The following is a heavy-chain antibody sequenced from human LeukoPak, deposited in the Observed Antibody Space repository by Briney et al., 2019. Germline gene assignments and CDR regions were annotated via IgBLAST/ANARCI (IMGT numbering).Heavy chain of an antibody. Sequence: QPGGSLRLSCAASGFTFSSYGMSWVRQAPGKGLEWVANIKQDGSEKYYVDSVKGRFTISRDNAKNSLYLQMNSLRAEDTAVYYCARSIVYGDPAYWGQGTLVTVSS. D-gene: IGHD4-17*01. CDR1: GFTFSSYG. V-gene: IGHV3-7*01. J-gene: IGHJ4*02. CDR2: IKQDGSEK. CDR3: ARSIVYGDPAY.